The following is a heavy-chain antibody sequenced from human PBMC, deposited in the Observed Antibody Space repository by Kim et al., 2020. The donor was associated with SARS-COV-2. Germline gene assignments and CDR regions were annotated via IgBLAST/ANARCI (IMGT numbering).Heavy chain of an antibody. CDR2: IGTAGDT. Sequence: GGSLRLSCAASGFTFSSYDMHWVRQATGKGLEWVSAIGTAGDTYYPGSVKGRFTISRENAKNSLYLQMNSLRAGDTAVYYCARAISGSREIDYWGQGTLVTVSS. CDR3: ARAISGSREIDY. J-gene: IGHJ4*02. V-gene: IGHV3-13*01. D-gene: IGHD1-26*01. CDR1: GFTFSSYD.